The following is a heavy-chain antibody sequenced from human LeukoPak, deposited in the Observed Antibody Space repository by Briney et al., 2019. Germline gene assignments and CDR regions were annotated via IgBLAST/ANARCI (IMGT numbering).Heavy chain of an antibody. J-gene: IGHJ4*02. CDR3: ATYASPNMVTPYYFDH. D-gene: IGHD2/OR15-2a*01. Sequence: SETLSLTCTVSSDSISNYYWSWIRQPPGEGLEWIGYVFYSGSTNYSPSLKSRVTISIDMSKNQFSLRLKSVTAADTALYYCATYASPNMVTPYYFDHWGQGILVTVSS. CDR1: SDSISNYY. V-gene: IGHV4-59*01. CDR2: VFYSGST.